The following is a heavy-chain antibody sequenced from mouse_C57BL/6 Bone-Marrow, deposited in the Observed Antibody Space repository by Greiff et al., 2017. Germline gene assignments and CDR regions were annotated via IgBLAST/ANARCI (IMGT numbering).Heavy chain of an antibody. D-gene: IGHD2-4*01. CDR1: GYTFTSYW. V-gene: IGHV1-64*01. J-gene: IGHJ2*01. Sequence: VQLQQPGAELVKPGASVKLSCKASGYTFTSYWMHWVKQRPGQGLEWIGMIHPNSGSTNYNEKFKSKATLTVDKSSSTAYMQLSSLTSEDSAVYYCARKDYDYYFDYWGQGTTLTVSS. CDR2: IHPNSGST. CDR3: ARKDYDYYFDY.